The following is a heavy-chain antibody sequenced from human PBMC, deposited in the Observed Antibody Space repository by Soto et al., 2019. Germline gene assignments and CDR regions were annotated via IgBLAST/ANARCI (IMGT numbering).Heavy chain of an antibody. Sequence: GGSLRLSCAASGFSVTSYAMSWLRQAPGKGLEWVSVLSGSGIGKEYADSVKGRFTISRDNSRNTLYLQMTGLRVEDTAVYYCAKDRYRSATSCQDFGSWGQGTMVTVYS. CDR3: AKDRYRSATSCQDFGS. J-gene: IGHJ4*02. V-gene: IGHV3-23*01. CDR1: GFSVTSYA. CDR2: LSGSGIGK. D-gene: IGHD2-2*01.